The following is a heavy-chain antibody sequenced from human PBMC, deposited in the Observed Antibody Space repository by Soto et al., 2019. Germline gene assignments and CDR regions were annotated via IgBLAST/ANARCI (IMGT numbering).Heavy chain of an antibody. CDR1: GGSISSSSYY. J-gene: IGHJ6*02. V-gene: IGHV4-39*01. CDR3: VCIFSGGYTYGFYYDGMDV. Sequence: SETLSLTCTVSGGSISSSSYYWGWIRQPPGKGLEWIGSIFYSGSTYYNPSLKSRVTISVDTSKNQFSLKLSSVTAADTAMYYCVCIFSGGYTYGFYYDGMDVWGQGTTVTVSS. D-gene: IGHD5-18*01. CDR2: IFYSGST.